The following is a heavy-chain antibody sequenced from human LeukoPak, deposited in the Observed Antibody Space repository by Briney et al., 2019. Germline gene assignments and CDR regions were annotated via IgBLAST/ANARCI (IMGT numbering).Heavy chain of an antibody. D-gene: IGHD4-11*01. Sequence: GGSLRLSCAASGFTFSDYCMGWIRQAPGQGLEWVSYIRGNVITTYYADSVKGRFTISRDKARNSLSLYMNCLRAEDTAVYYCASSLNTVIIHPYYFDSWGQGTLVTVSS. J-gene: IGHJ4*02. CDR1: GFTFSDYC. V-gene: IGHV3-11*04. CDR2: IRGNVITT. CDR3: ASSLNTVIIHPYYFDS.